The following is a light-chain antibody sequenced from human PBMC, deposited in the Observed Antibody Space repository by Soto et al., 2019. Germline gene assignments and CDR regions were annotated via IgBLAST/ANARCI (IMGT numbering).Light chain of an antibody. V-gene: IGLV1-47*01. CDR2: RTN. CDR1: SSNIGSNY. Sequence: QSVLTQPPSASGTPGQRGTISCSGSSSNIGSNYVYWFQQLPGTAPKLLIYRTNQRPSGVPDRFSGSRSGTSASLAISGLRSEDEADYYCAAWDDSLRGGVFGGGTKLTVL. CDR3: AAWDDSLRGGV. J-gene: IGLJ3*02.